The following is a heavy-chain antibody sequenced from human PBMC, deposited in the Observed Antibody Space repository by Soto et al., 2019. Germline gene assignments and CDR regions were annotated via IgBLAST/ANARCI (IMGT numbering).Heavy chain of an antibody. CDR2: IYYSGST. J-gene: IGHJ6*02. Sequence: SETLYLTCTVSGGSISSGGYYWSWIRQHPGKGLEWIGYIYYSGSTYYNPSLKSRVTISIDTSKNQFSLKLSSVTAADTAVYYCARGTQHYDFCSFHTTPPPPNYTGMHVSGQGTTGTGTS. CDR3: ARGTQHYDFCSFHTTPPPPNYTGMHV. CDR1: GGSISSGGYY. D-gene: IGHD3-3*01. V-gene: IGHV4-31*03.